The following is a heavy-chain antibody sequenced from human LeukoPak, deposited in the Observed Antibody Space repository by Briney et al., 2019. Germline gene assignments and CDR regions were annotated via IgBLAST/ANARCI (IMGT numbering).Heavy chain of an antibody. CDR2: ISGYNGNT. Sequence: ASVKVSCKASGYTFTSYGISWVRQAPGQGLEWMGWISGYNGNTNYAQQKLQGRVTMTTDTSTSTAYMELRSLRSDDTAVYYCARDLKRGYSSGRYSWGTGSSNDHWGQGTLVTVSS. CDR3: ARDLKRGYSSGRYSWGTGSSNDH. CDR1: GYTFTSYG. J-gene: IGHJ4*02. V-gene: IGHV1-18*01. D-gene: IGHD6-19*01.